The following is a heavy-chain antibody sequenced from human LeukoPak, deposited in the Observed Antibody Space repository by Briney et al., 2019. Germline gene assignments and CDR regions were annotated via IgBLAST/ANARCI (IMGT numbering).Heavy chain of an antibody. J-gene: IGHJ4*02. CDR3: ARSELYYFDY. CDR1: GDSISSYY. Sequence: SETLSLTCTISGDSISSYYWTWIRQPPGKGLEWIGYIYYSGSTNYNPSLKSRVTISVDTSKNQFSLKLSSVTAADTAVYYCARSELYYFDYWGQGTLVTVSS. D-gene: IGHD1-14*01. CDR2: IYYSGST. V-gene: IGHV4-59*01.